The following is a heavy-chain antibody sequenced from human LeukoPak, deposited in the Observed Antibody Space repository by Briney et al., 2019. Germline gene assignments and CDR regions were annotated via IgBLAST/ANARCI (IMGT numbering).Heavy chain of an antibody. V-gene: IGHV3-48*03. Sequence: PGGSLRLSCAASGFTFSVYEMHWVRQAPGKGLEWVSDISSSGSVTYYADSVGGRFTTSRDNANNFLYLQMHSLRAEDTAIYYCSLLAVASPQDYWGQGTWVTVSS. CDR3: SLLAVASPQDY. D-gene: IGHD6-19*01. CDR1: GFTFSVYE. J-gene: IGHJ4*02. CDR2: ISSSGSVT.